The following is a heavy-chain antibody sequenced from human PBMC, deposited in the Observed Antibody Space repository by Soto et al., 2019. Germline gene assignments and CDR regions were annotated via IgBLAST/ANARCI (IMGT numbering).Heavy chain of an antibody. CDR2: INHSGST. CDR3: ARTPSSSPGTGWFGP. D-gene: IGHD6-6*01. Sequence: SETLSLTCAVYGGSFSGYYWSWIRQPPGKGLEWIGEINHSGSTNYNPSLKSRVTISVDTSKNQFSLKLSSVTAADTAVYYCARTPSSSPGTGWFGPWGQGTLVTVSS. J-gene: IGHJ5*02. CDR1: GGSFSGYY. V-gene: IGHV4-34*01.